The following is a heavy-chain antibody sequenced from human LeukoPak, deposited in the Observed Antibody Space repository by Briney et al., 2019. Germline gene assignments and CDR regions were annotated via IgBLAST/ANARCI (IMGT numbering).Heavy chain of an antibody. CDR2: ISSSSSYI. D-gene: IGHD3-10*01. J-gene: IGHJ4*02. Sequence: GGSLRLSCAASGFTFSSYSMNWVRQAPGKGLEWVSSISSSSSYIYYADSVKGRFTISRDNAKNSLYLQMNSLRAEDTAVYYCARTPSTFGELLPSGPFDYWGQGTLVTVSS. CDR3: ARTPSTFGELLPSGPFDY. CDR1: GFTFSSYS. V-gene: IGHV3-21*04.